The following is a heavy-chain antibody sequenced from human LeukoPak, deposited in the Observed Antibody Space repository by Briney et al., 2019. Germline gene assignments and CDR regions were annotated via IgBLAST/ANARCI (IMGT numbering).Heavy chain of an antibody. D-gene: IGHD4-17*01. CDR3: ARDNDYGDYVGFWYFDL. CDR1: GFTFDDYG. CDR2: INWNGGST. V-gene: IGHV3-20*04. Sequence: GGSLRLSCAASGFTFDDYGMSWVRQAPGKGLEWVSGINWNGGSTGYADSVKGRFTISRDNAKNCLYLQMNSLRAADTALYYCARDNDYGDYVGFWYFDLWGRGTLVTVSS. J-gene: IGHJ2*01.